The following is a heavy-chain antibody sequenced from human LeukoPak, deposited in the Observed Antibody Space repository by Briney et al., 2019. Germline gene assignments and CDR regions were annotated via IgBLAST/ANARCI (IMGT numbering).Heavy chain of an antibody. V-gene: IGHV4-59*01. J-gene: IGHJ6*02. Sequence: SSETLSLTCTVSGGSISSYYWSWIRQPPGKGLEWIGYIYYSGSTNYNPSPKSRVTISVDTSKNQFSLKLSSVTAADTAVYYCARDAGSSSVWDVWGQGTTVTVSS. CDR2: IYYSGST. D-gene: IGHD6-13*01. CDR3: ARDAGSSSVWDV. CDR1: GGSISSYY.